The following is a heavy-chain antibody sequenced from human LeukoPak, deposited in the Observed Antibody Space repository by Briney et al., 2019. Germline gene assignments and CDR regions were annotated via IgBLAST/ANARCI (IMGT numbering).Heavy chain of an antibody. CDR1: GFPFSVYY. D-gene: IGHD3-3*01. CDR3: ARSSEWLFSLSYYFDY. V-gene: IGHV3-11*01. J-gene: IGHJ4*02. Sequence: GGPLRLFCAASGFPFSVYYMSWIRQAPGKGLEWVSYISSSGSTIHYADSVKGRFTISRDNAKNSLYLQMNSLRAEDTAVYYCARSSEWLFSLSYYFDYWGQGTLVTVSS. CDR2: ISSSGSTI.